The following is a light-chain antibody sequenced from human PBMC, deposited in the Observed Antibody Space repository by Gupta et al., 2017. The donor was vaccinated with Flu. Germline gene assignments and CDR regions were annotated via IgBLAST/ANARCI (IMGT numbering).Light chain of an antibody. CDR3: HQYNSYSPET. CDR2: KAS. CDR1: QSINNW. Sequence: DXQXXXSPXXLSXXVGDRVTITCRASQSINNWLAWYQQKPGKAPKLLIYKASSLQSGVPSRFSGSGSGTEFSLTISSLQPDDFAIYYCHQYNSYSPETFGQGTKLEIK. V-gene: IGKV1-5*03. J-gene: IGKJ2*01.